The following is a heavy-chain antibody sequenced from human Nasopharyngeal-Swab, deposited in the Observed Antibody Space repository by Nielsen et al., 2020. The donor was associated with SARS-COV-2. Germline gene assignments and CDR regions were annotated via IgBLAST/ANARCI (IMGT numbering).Heavy chain of an antibody. CDR2: ISSSGSTI. CDR3: ANHLPGTHYFGY. D-gene: IGHD3-10*01. J-gene: IGHJ4*02. V-gene: IGHV3-11*01. Sequence: GESLKISCAASGFTFSDYYMSWIRQAPGKGLEWVSYISSSGSTIYYADSVKGRFTISRDNAKNSLYLQMNSLRAEDTAVYYCANHLPGTHYFGYWGQGTLVTVSS. CDR1: GFTFSDYY.